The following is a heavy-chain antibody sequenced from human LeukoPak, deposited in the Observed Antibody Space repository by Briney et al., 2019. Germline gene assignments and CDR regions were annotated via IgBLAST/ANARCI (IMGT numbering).Heavy chain of an antibody. J-gene: IGHJ3*01. D-gene: IGHD3-16*01. Sequence: GLSVRLSCAASGFTFSTFWMSWVRQAPGKGLEWVANIQAEGSLKHYIDSMEGRFSISRDNARNSLYLQMNSLRAEDTAVYYCVRDSDYQRISTDRYAHYGALDLWGHGTMVTVS. CDR2: IQAEGSLK. V-gene: IGHV3-7*01. CDR1: GFTFSTFW. CDR3: VRDSDYQRISTDRYAHYGALDL.